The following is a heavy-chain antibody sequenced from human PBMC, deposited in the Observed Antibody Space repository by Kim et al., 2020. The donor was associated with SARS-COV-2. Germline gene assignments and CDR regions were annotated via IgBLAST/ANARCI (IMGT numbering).Heavy chain of an antibody. Sequence: SETLSLTCTVSGGSISSGGYYWSWIRQHPGKGLEWIGYIYYSGSTYYNPSLKSRVTISVDTSKNQFSLKLSSVTAADTAVYYCAREGYYYGSVSYTHWGQGTMVTVSS. J-gene: IGHJ4*01. V-gene: IGHV4-31*03. D-gene: IGHD3-10*01. CDR1: GGSISSGGYY. CDR3: AREGYYYGSVSYTH. CDR2: IYYSGST.